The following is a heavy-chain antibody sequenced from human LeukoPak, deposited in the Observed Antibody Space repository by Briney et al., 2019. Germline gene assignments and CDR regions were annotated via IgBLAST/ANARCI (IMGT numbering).Heavy chain of an antibody. J-gene: IGHJ3*02. CDR1: GYTFTSYY. V-gene: IGHV1-46*01. CDR3: ASGDPRSAVAGLHDAFDI. D-gene: IGHD6-19*01. CDR2: INPSGGST. Sequence: ASVTVSCTASGYTFTSYYMHWVRQAPGQGLEWMGIINPSGGSTSYAQKFQGRVTMTRDTSTSTVYMELSSLRSEDTAVYYCASGDPRSAVAGLHDAFDIWGQGTMVTVSS.